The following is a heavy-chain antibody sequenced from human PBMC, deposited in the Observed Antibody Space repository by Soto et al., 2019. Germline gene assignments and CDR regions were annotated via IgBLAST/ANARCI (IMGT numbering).Heavy chain of an antibody. D-gene: IGHD6-13*01. CDR3: ARGPHSHSSSWYFDY. CDR1: GYTFTGYY. CDR2: INPNSGGT. J-gene: IGHJ4*02. Sequence: QVQLVQSGAEVKKPGASVKVSCKASGYTFTGYYMHWVRQAPGQGLEWMGWINPNSGGTNYAQKFQGWVTMTRDTSISTAYMELSRLRSDDTAVYYCARGPHSHSSSWYFDYWGQGTLVTVSS. V-gene: IGHV1-2*04.